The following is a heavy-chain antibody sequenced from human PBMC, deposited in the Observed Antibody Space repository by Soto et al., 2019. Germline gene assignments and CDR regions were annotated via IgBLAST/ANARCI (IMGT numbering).Heavy chain of an antibody. CDR1: GFSLSTRGVG. V-gene: IGHV2-5*02. D-gene: IGHD2-21*02. Sequence: QITLKESGPTLMKPTQTLTLTCTFSGFSLSTRGVGVGWFRQPPGKALEWLALIYWDDDKRYNPSLKRRLTVTKDPSINQVVLTVTNMDPVDTATYYGAHRGGRGGDSGRGAFDIWGQGTMVTVSS. CDR3: AHRGGRGGDSGRGAFDI. CDR2: IYWDDDK. J-gene: IGHJ3*02.